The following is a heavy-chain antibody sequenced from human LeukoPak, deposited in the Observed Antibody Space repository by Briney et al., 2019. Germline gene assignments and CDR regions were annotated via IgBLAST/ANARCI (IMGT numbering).Heavy chain of an antibody. CDR1: GFTFSSYA. J-gene: IGHJ6*03. V-gene: IGHV3-23*01. CDR2: ISGSGGST. Sequence: PGGSLRLSCAASGFTFSSYAMSWVRQAPGKGLEWVSAISGSGGSTYYADSVKGRFTISRDNSKNTLYLQMNSLRAEDTAVYYCARAAALEFYYYYMDVWGKGTTVTVSS. CDR3: ARAAALEFYYYYMDV. D-gene: IGHD2/OR15-2a*01.